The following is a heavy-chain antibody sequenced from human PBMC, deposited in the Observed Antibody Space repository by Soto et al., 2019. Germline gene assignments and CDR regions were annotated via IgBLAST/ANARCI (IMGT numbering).Heavy chain of an antibody. CDR1: GYTFTDYA. CDR3: ASGRWTGRTIAYYLDY. CDR2: INAGNDKT. Sequence: QVQLVQSGAEVMQPGASVRVSCAASGYTFTDYAIYWVRQAPGQRLEWMGWINAGNDKTRYSQRFQDRVTLTRDASARIAYMEMSSLRSEHTAVYYCASGRWTGRTIAYYLDYWGRGSRVTASS. V-gene: IGHV1-3*01. J-gene: IGHJ4*02. D-gene: IGHD1-1*01.